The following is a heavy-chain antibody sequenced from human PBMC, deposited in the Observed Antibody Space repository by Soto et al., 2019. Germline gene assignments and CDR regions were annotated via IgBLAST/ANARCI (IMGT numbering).Heavy chain of an antibody. CDR2: ISGSGGST. D-gene: IGHD3-10*01. CDR3: ARFGSGNPFEDY. V-gene: IGHV3-23*01. Sequence: EVQLLESGGGLVQPGGSLRLSCAASGFTFSSYAMSWVRQAPGKELEWVSAISGSGGSTYYADSVKGRFTISRDNSKNTLYLQMNSLRAEDTAVYYCARFGSGNPFEDYWGQGTLVTVSS. CDR1: GFTFSSYA. J-gene: IGHJ4*02.